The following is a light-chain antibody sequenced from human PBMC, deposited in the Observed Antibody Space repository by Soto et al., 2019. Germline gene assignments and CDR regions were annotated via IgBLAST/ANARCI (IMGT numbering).Light chain of an antibody. J-gene: IGKJ1*01. CDR1: QGISSY. V-gene: IGKV1-8*01. CDR3: QQYYXFPPT. Sequence: IQMTQSPSTVSASVGDRVTITCRASQGISSYLAWYQQKPGKAPELLIYAASTLQSGVPSRFSGSGSGTDFTLTISCLQSEDFATYYXQQYYXFPPTFGQGTKVDIK. CDR2: AAS.